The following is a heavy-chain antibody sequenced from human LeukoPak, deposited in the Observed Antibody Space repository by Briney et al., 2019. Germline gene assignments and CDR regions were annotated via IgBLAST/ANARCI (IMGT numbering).Heavy chain of an antibody. CDR3: ARRTTQKSFDY. CDR1: GFSFSSYS. D-gene: IGHD1-1*01. J-gene: IGHJ4*02. Sequence: PGGSLRLSCAASGFSFSSYSMNWVRQAPGKGLEWVSSISSSSSYIYYADSVKGRFTISRDNAKSSLYLQMNSLRAEDTGFYYCARRTTQKSFDYWGQGTLVTVSS. V-gene: IGHV3-21*01. CDR2: ISSSSSYI.